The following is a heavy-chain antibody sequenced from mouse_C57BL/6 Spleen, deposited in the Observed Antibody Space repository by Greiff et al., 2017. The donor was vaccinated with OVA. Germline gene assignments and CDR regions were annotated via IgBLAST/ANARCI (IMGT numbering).Heavy chain of an antibody. V-gene: IGHV1-82*01. J-gene: IGHJ1*03. CDR3: AIEDNWDVGYFCV. D-gene: IGHD4-1*01. CDR2: IYPGDGDT. Sequence: QVQLQQSGPELVKPGASVKISCKASGYAFSSSWMNWVKQRPGKGLEWIGWIYPGDGDTDYTGKFQGKATLTADTSSSTAYMQLSSLTSEDSAVYCCAIEDNWDVGYFCVWGTGTTVTGSS. CDR1: GYAFSSSW.